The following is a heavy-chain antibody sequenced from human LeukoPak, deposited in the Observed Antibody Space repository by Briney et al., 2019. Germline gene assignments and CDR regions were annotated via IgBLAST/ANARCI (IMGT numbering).Heavy chain of an antibody. D-gene: IGHD4-17*01. CDR1: GFTFSSYA. CDR3: AKDPTVTTDGD. V-gene: IGHV3-23*01. CDR2: TSGSGGST. Sequence: GGSLRLSCAASGFTFSSYAMSWVRQAPGKGLEWVSATSGSGGSTYYADSVKGRFTISRDNSKNTLYLQMNSLRAEDTAVYYCAKDPTVTTDGDWGQGTLVTVSS. J-gene: IGHJ4*02.